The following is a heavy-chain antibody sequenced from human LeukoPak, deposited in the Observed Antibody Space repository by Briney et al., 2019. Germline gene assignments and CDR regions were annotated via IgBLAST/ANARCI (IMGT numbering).Heavy chain of an antibody. CDR2: IYSSGTT. D-gene: IGHD3/OR15-3a*01. J-gene: IGHJ4*02. CDR1: GGSLHRSF. Sequence: SETLSLTCTVSGGSLHRSFWTWVRQPPGKGLEWIGRIYSSGTTDYSPSLKSRLTISIDTSKNQFSLRLASVTAADTAVYYCGRRPAVDGPIDNWGQGILVAVSS. V-gene: IGHV4-59*01. CDR3: GRRPAVDGPIDN.